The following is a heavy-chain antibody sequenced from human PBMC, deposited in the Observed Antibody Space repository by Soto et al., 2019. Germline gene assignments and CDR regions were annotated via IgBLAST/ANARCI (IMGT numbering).Heavy chain of an antibody. V-gene: IGHV4-30-2*01. Sequence: PSETLSLTCAVSGGSISSGGYSWSWIRQPPGKGLEWIGYIYHSGSTYYNPSLKSRVTISVDRSKNQFSLKLSSVTAADTAVYYCARGGTVTTGYYYYYYGMDVWGQGTTVTVSS. CDR2: IYHSGST. J-gene: IGHJ6*02. CDR3: ARGGTVTTGYYYYYYGMDV. CDR1: GGSISSGGYS. D-gene: IGHD4-17*01.